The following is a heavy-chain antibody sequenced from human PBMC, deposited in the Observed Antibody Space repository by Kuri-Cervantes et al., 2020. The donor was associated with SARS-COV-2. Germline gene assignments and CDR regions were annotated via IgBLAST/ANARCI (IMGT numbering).Heavy chain of an antibody. CDR3: ASVYDFWSGYYQAYYFDY. V-gene: IGHV3-7*03. CDR2: INQDGSEK. D-gene: IGHD3-3*01. Sequence: GESLKISCAASGFTFNSYWMTWVRQAPGKGLEWVATINQDGSEKHYVDSVKGRFTISRDNSKNTLYLQMNSLRAEDTAVFYCASVYDFWSGYYQAYYFDYWGQGTLVTVSS. CDR1: GFTFNSYW. J-gene: IGHJ4*02.